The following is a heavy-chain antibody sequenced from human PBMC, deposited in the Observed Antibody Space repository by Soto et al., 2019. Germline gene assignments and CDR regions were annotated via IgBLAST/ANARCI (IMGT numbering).Heavy chain of an antibody. CDR1: GFTFSRNG. Sequence: EVQVLESGGGLAQPGGSLRLSCATSGFTFSRNGMSWVRQAPGKGLDWVSGISGTGRNTYYADSVKGRFTISRDNSKNTLYLQMNSLRAEDTAVYYCAKDRTTFDYWGQGALVTVSS. D-gene: IGHD4-17*01. CDR3: AKDRTTFDY. V-gene: IGHV3-23*01. J-gene: IGHJ4*02. CDR2: ISGTGRNT.